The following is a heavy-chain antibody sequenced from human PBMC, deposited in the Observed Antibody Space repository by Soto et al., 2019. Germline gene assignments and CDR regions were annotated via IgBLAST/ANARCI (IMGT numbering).Heavy chain of an antibody. CDR1: GFTFSVYK. D-gene: IGHD1-26*01. Sequence: GSLRLSCSTSGFTFSVYKMHWVRQAPGKGLEYVSGISNQGDTTYYADSVKGRFTISRDNSKNTLYFQMSSLRAEDTAVYYCVKDLVSLSGNSWGQGTPVTVAS. CDR3: VKDLVSLSGNS. J-gene: IGHJ4*02. V-gene: IGHV3-64D*06. CDR2: ISNQGDTT.